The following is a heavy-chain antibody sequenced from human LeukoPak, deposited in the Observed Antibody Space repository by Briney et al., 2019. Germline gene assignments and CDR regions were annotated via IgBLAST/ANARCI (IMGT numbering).Heavy chain of an antibody. CDR3: ATPREDGDYPFDAFDI. CDR1: GRSISSGKYY. J-gene: IGHJ3*02. D-gene: IGHD4-17*01. CDR2: ISFSGST. V-gene: IGHV4-31*03. Sequence: SETLSLTCTVSGRSISSGKYYWSWIRQHPGMGPEWIGYISFSGSTFYNPSLKSRVTVSMDTSKNHFSLTLSSVTAADTAVYYCATPREDGDYPFDAFDIWGQGTMVTVSS.